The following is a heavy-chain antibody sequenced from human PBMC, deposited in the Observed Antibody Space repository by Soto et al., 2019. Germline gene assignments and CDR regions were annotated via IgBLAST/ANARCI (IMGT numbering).Heavy chain of an antibody. CDR3: VRDRWGLLGGDY. CDR2: ISYDGNNK. V-gene: IGHV3-30-3*01. J-gene: IGHJ4*02. CDR1: GFTFSSYA. Sequence: QVQLVESGGGVVQPGTSLRLSCAASGFTFSSYAMHWVRQAPGKGLEWVALISYDGNNKYYADSVKGRFTISRDNSRNTLYLQMNSLRTEDTAVYYCVRDRWGLLGGDYWGQGTLVTVSS. D-gene: IGHD1-26*01.